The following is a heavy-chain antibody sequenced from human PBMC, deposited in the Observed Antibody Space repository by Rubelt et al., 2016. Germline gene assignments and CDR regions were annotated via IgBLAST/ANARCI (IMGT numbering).Heavy chain of an antibody. D-gene: IGHD3-22*01. CDR1: GGSISSSSYY. Sequence: QLQESGPGLVKPSETLSLTCTVSGGSISSSSYYWGWIRQPPGKGLEWIGYIYYSGSTYYNPSLKSRVTISVDTSKNQFSLKLSSVTAADTAVYYCARADYYDSSGYHNWFDPWGQGTLVTVSS. CDR3: ARADYYDSSGYHNWFDP. J-gene: IGHJ5*02. CDR2: IYYSGST. V-gene: IGHV4-31*03.